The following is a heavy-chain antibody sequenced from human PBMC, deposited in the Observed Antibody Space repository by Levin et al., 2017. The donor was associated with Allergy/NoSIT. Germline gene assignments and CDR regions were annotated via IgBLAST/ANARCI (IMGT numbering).Heavy chain of an antibody. V-gene: IGHV4-34*01. CDR3: ARLAGFSRGWYLPY. CDR2: INHRGSA. J-gene: IGHJ4*02. Sequence: SQTLSLTCAVSGGSLSGSYWTWSRQPPGKGLEWIGEINHRGSAAYNPSLNSRITMSVDTSKNQLSLNLISVTAADTAMYYCARLAGFSRGWYLPYWGQGTLVTVSS. CDR1: GGSLSGSY. D-gene: IGHD6-19*01.